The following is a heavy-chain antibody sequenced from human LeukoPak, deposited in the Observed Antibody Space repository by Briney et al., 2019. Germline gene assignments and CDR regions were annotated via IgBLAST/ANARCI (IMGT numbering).Heavy chain of an antibody. J-gene: IGHJ4*02. CDR2: ISSSGGSK. Sequence: QPGGSLRLSCAASGFTFSTYAMSWVRQAPGKGLEWVSAISSSGGSKYYADSVKGRFTISRDNSKNTLYLQMNSLRAEDTAVYYCAKYCGYSSSWYKLGFDYWGQGTLVTVSS. CDR1: GFTFSTYA. V-gene: IGHV3-23*01. CDR3: AKYCGYSSSWYKLGFDY. D-gene: IGHD6-13*01.